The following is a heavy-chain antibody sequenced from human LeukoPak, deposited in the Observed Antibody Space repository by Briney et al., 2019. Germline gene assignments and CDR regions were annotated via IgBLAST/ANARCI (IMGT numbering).Heavy chain of an antibody. J-gene: IGHJ4*02. CDR1: GGSISSGGYS. Sequence: SETLSLTCAVSGGSISSGGYSWSWIRQPPGKGLEWIGYIYHSGSTYYNPSLKSRVTISVDRSMNQFSLKLSSVTAADTAVYYCARAPVYYYDSSGYYYFDYWGQGTLVTVSS. V-gene: IGHV4-30-2*01. CDR3: ARAPVYYYDSSGYYYFDY. CDR2: IYHSGST. D-gene: IGHD3-22*01.